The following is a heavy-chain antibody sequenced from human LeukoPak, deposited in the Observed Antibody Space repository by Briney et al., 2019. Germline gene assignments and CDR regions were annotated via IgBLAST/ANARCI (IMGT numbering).Heavy chain of an antibody. J-gene: IGHJ4*02. CDR3: ARQEVYCSSTSCYARGYSYGTFFDY. V-gene: IGHV4-39*01. CDR2: IYYSGST. Sequence: SETLSLTCTVSGDSISSSSYYWGWIRQPPGKGLEWIGTIYYSGSTYYNPSLKSRVTISVDTPKNQFSLKLSSVTAADTAVYYCARQEVYCSSTSCYARGYSYGTFFDYWGQGTLVTVSS. D-gene: IGHD2-2*01. CDR1: GDSISSSSYY.